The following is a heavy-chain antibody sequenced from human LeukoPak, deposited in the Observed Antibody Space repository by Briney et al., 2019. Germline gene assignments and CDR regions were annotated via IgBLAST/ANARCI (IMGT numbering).Heavy chain of an antibody. CDR2: VSFHGSQK. D-gene: IGHD1-14*01. J-gene: IGHJ4*02. V-gene: IGHV3-30*18. CDR1: GFTFSSYG. CDR3: AKQEIGITWSMGY. Sequence: GGSLRVSCAASGFTFSSYGMYWVRQALGKGLEWVAVVSFHGSQKFYADSAKGRFTISRDDSKNMLFLQMNSLRVEDTALYYCAKQEIGITWSMGYWGQGTLVTVSS.